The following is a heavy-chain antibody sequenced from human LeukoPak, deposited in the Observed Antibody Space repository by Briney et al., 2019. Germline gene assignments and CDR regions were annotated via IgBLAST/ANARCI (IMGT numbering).Heavy chain of an antibody. Sequence: GGSLRLSCAASGFTFSSYSMNWVRQAPGKGLEWVSSISSSSSYIYYADSVKGRFTISRDNAKNSLYLQMNSLRAEDTAVYYCASGRGGQACNWFDPWGQGTLVTVSS. D-gene: IGHD3-16*01. CDR1: GFTFSSYS. CDR3: ASGRGGQACNWFDP. CDR2: ISSSSSYI. V-gene: IGHV3-21*01. J-gene: IGHJ5*02.